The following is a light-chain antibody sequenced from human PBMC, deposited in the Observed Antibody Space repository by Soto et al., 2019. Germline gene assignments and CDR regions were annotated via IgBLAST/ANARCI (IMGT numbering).Light chain of an antibody. Sequence: DLQMTQSPSTLSASVGDRVTITCRASQSISTWLAWYQQKPGKAPKLLISKASNLESGVPSRFSGSGSGTEFTLTISSLQPDDFATYYCQQYNSLSTFGQGTKVDIK. CDR3: QQYNSLST. CDR1: QSISTW. J-gene: IGKJ1*01. CDR2: KAS. V-gene: IGKV1-5*03.